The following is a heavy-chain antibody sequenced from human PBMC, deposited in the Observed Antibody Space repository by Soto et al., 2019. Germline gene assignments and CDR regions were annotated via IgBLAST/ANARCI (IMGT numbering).Heavy chain of an antibody. Sequence: QLQLQESGPGLVKPSETLSLTCTVSGGSISSSSYYWGWIRQPPGKGLEWTGSIHYSGSTYYNPSIKSRVTKSVITSRNQYSLKLSSLTAPDTAVYYCARPVAVTVPDGFDIWGQGTMVTVSS. D-gene: IGHD6-19*01. CDR1: GGSISSSSYY. J-gene: IGHJ3*02. CDR2: IHYSGST. CDR3: ARPVAVTVPDGFDI. V-gene: IGHV4-39*01.